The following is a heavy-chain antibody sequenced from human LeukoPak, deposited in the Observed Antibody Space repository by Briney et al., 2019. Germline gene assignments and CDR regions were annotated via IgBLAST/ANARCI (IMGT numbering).Heavy chain of an antibody. Sequence: TGGSLRLSCAVSGFTFSNYWMSWVCQAPGTGLEWVANIKQDGSEEYYVDSVKGRLTISRDNAKDSLYLQMNSLRAEDTAVYYCARVQLGGSWFFDLWGRGTLVTVSS. CDR2: IKQDGSEE. V-gene: IGHV3-7*03. D-gene: IGHD5-12*01. J-gene: IGHJ2*01. CDR1: GFTFSNYW. CDR3: ARVQLGGSWFFDL.